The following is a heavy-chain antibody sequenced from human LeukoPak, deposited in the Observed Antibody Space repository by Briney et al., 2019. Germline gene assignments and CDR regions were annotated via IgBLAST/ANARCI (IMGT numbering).Heavy chain of an antibody. CDR3: ATDRDNSDWQKRFDS. CDR1: GFTFSRYW. V-gene: IGHV3-7*01. J-gene: IGHJ4*02. CDR2: INQDAREI. Sequence: SGGSLRLSCAAAGFTFSRYWMNWYRQAPGKGLEWVGNINQDAREINYVDSVRGRFTIFRDNAKNSLHLQMNSLRAEDTAVYYCATDRDNSDWQKRFDSWGQGTLVTVSS. D-gene: IGHD2-21*02.